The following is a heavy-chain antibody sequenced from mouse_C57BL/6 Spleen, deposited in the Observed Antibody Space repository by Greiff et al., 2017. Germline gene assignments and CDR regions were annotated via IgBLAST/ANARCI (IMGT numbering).Heavy chain of an antibody. CDR2: IYPRSGNT. CDR3: ARYYSPEGY. J-gene: IGHJ2*01. V-gene: IGHV1-81*01. CDR1: GYTFTSYG. Sequence: QVQLQQSGAELARPGASVKLSCKASGYTFTSYGISWVKQRTGQGLEWIGEIYPRSGNTYYNEKFKGKATLTADKSSSTAYMELRSLTSEDSAVYFCARYYSPEGYWGQGTTLTVSS. D-gene: IGHD2-12*01.